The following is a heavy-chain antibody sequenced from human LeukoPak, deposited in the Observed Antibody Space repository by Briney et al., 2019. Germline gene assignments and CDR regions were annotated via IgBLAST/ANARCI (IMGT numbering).Heavy chain of an antibody. Sequence: PSETLSLTCTVSGGPISSYYWSWIRQPPGKGLEWIGYIYYSGSTNYNPSLKSRVTISVDTSKNQFSLKLSSVAAADTAVYYCARGTSSSSRPRLRYFDYWGQGTLVTVSS. CDR2: IYYSGST. D-gene: IGHD6-6*01. CDR3: ARGTSSSSRPRLRYFDY. V-gene: IGHV4-59*01. J-gene: IGHJ4*02. CDR1: GGPISSYY.